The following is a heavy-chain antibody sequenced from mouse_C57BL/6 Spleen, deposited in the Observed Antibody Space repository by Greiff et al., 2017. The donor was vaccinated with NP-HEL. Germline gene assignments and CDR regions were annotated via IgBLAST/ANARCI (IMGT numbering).Heavy chain of an antibody. J-gene: IGHJ3*01. CDR3: ARSGYDYDEFAY. CDR1: GYTFTSYW. D-gene: IGHD2-4*01. V-gene: IGHV1-53*01. Sequence: QVQLQQPGTELVKPGASVKLSCKASGYTFTSYWMHWVKQRPGQGLEWIGNINTSNGGTNYNEKFKSKATLTVDKSSSTAYMQLSSLTSEDSAVYYCARSGYDYDEFAYWGQGTLVTVSA. CDR2: INTSNGGT.